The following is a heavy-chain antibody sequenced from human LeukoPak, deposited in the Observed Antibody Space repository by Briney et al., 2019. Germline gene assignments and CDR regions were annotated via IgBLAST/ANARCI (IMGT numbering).Heavy chain of an antibody. CDR3: ARVAPNYYYYGMDV. V-gene: IGHV3-23*01. CDR1: GFTFSSYA. Sequence: PGGSLRLSCAASGFTFSSYAMSWVRQAPGKGLEWVSAISGSGGSTYYADSVKGRFTISRDNSKNTLYLQVNSLRAEDTAVYYCARVAPNYYYYGMDVWGQGTTVTVSS. CDR2: ISGSGGST. J-gene: IGHJ6*02.